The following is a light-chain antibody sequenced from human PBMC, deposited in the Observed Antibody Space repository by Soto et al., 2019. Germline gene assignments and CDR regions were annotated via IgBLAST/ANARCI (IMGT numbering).Light chain of an antibody. CDR1: QGVSRY. V-gene: IGKV1-27*01. CDR2: GAS. Sequence: DIQMTQFPSSLSASVGDRVTMTCRASQGVSRYLAWYQQKPGEVPKLLIYGASTLQSGVPSRFSGSGYGTDFTLNITSLQHEDVATYYCQKYNGDPPFTFGPGTKVDIK. J-gene: IGKJ3*01. CDR3: QKYNGDPPFT.